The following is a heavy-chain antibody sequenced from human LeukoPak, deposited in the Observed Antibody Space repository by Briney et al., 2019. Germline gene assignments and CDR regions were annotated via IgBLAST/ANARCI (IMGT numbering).Heavy chain of an antibody. CDR3: AKDPDIVVVPAAEVDAFDI. V-gene: IGHV3-74*01. Sequence: GGSLRLSCAASGFTFSSYWMHWVRQAPGKGLVWVSRINSDGSSTGYADSVKGRFTISRDNSKNTLYLQMNSLRAEDTAVYYCAKDPDIVVVPAAEVDAFDIWGQGTMVTVSS. CDR1: GFTFSSYW. J-gene: IGHJ3*02. CDR2: INSDGSST. D-gene: IGHD2-2*01.